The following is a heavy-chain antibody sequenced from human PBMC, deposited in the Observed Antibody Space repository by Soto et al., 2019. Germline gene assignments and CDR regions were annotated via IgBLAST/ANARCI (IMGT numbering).Heavy chain of an antibody. Sequence: ASVKVSCKASGYTFTSYYMHWVRQAPGQGLEWMGIINPSGGSTSYAQKFQGRVTMTRDTSTSTVYMELSSLRSEDTAVYYCARGQGYDFWSGYRSPFWYYYYMAVWGKGTTVTVSS. V-gene: IGHV1-46*03. J-gene: IGHJ6*03. CDR3: ARGQGYDFWSGYRSPFWYYYYMAV. CDR1: GYTFTSYY. CDR2: INPSGGST. D-gene: IGHD3-3*01.